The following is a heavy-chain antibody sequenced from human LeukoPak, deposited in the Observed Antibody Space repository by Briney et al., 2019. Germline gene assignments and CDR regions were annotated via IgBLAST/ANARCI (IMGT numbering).Heavy chain of an antibody. Sequence: AGSLRLSCAASGVTFSSYWMHWVRQAPGKGLVLVWRVNSDGSGTSYADSVKGRFNISTDNAKNTLCLQMNGLSAEDTAVYSCASDPSSMYYDISVDYFDYWGPGTLVTVSS. D-gene: IGHD3-22*01. J-gene: IGHJ4*02. V-gene: IGHV3-74*01. CDR2: VNSDGSGT. CDR3: ASDPSSMYYDISVDYFDY. CDR1: GVTFSSYW.